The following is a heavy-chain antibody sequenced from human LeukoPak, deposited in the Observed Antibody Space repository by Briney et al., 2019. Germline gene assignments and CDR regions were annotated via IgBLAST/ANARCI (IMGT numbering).Heavy chain of an antibody. J-gene: IGHJ4*02. CDR2: ISSSSSYI. CDR3: ARDQPLDITLPHY. CDR1: GFTFSSYS. Sequence: NPGGSRRLSCAASGFTFSSYSMNWVRQAPGKGLEWVSSISSSSSYIYYADSVKGRFTISRDNSKNTLYLQMNSLRAEDTAVYYCARDQPLDITLPHYWGRGTLVTVSS. D-gene: IGHD3-16*01. V-gene: IGHV3-21*04.